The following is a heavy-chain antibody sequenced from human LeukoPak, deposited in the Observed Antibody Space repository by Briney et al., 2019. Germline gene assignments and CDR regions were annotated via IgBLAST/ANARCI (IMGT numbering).Heavy chain of an antibody. V-gene: IGHV3-53*01. CDR3: ARGGFGVTAAHY. Sequence: GGSLRLSCAASGFTVSSNHMSWVRQAPGKGLEWVSAIYTGGSTYYADSVKGRFTISRDNSKNSLYLQMNSLRAEDTAVYYCARGGFGVTAAHYWGQGTLVTVSS. D-gene: IGHD3-10*01. CDR1: GFTVSSNH. J-gene: IGHJ4*02. CDR2: IYTGGST.